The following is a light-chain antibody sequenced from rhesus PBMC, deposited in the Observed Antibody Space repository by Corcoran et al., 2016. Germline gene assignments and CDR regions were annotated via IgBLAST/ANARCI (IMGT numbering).Light chain of an antibody. V-gene: IGKV1S12*01. CDR2: AAS. Sequence: DIQMTQSPSALSASVGDRVTISCRASQNIYSNLAWYQQTPGKAPKLLIYAASSLQTGIPSRFSGSGSGTDFTLTISSLQPEDSAAYYCQHYYDNPLTFGGGTKVEIK. CDR3: QHYYDNPLT. CDR1: QNIYSN. J-gene: IGKJ4*01.